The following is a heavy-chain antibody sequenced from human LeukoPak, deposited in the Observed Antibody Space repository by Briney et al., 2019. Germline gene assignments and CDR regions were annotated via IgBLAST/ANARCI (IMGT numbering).Heavy chain of an antibody. V-gene: IGHV3-15*01. D-gene: IGHD5-12*01. Sequence: PGGSLRLSCAASGFILSNAWMNWVRQAPGKGLEWVGRIKNKTEGGTPDYAAPVKRRFTISRDDSQNTLDLQISSLTAEDTAMYLCTTTYIVASTRKFGDYWGQGTLAVVSS. CDR2: IKNKTEGGTP. J-gene: IGHJ4*02. CDR1: GFILSNAW. CDR3: TTTYIVASTRKFGDY.